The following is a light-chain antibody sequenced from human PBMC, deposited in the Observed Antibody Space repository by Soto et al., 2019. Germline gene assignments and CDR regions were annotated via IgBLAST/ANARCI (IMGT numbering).Light chain of an antibody. J-gene: IGKJ1*01. CDR2: AAS. Sequence: DIQMTQSPSTLSASVGDRVTITCRASQSISSWLAWYQQKPGKAPKLLIYAASSLQSGVPSRFSGSGSRTDFSLTITSLQPEDFATYYCQQSYSTLTWTFGQGTKMDFK. CDR1: QSISSW. CDR3: QQSYSTLTWT. V-gene: IGKV1-39*01.